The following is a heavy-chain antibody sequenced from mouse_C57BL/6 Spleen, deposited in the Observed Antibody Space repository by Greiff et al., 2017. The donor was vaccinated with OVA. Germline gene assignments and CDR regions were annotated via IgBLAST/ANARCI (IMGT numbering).Heavy chain of an antibody. CDR1: GYTFTSYW. CDR3: ARDGYDEGYAMDY. V-gene: IGHV1-52*01. CDR2: IDPSDSET. D-gene: IGHD2-2*01. Sequence: VQLQQPGAELVRPGSSVKLSCKASGYTFTSYWMHWVKQRPIQGLEWIGNIDPSDSETHYNQKFKDKATLTVDKSSSTAYMQLSSLTSEDSAVYYGARDGYDEGYAMDYWGQGTSVTVSS. J-gene: IGHJ4*01.